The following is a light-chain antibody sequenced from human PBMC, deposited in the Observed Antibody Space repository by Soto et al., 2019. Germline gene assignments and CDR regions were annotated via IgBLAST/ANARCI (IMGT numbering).Light chain of an antibody. CDR3: SSYTTSITLCV. CDR2: EVS. V-gene: IGLV2-14*01. J-gene: IGLJ1*01. Sequence: QSALTQPASVSGSPGQSITISCTGTSSDVGGYNYVSWYQQHPGKAPKLMIYEVSNRPSGVSNRFSGSKSGNTASLTISGLQVEDEADYYCSSYTTSITLCVFGTGTKVTVL. CDR1: SSDVGGYNY.